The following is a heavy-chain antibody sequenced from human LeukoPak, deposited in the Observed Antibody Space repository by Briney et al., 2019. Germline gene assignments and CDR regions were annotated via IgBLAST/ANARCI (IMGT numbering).Heavy chain of an antibody. CDR1: GYTFTSYA. D-gene: IGHD2-2*01. CDR2: INAGNGNT. V-gene: IGHV1-3*01. Sequence: ASVKVSCKASGYTFTSYAMHWVRQAPGQRLEWMGWINAGNGNTKYPQKFQGRVTITRDTSASTAYMELSSLRSEDTAVYYCARAGTDIVVVPAAGGWFDPWGQGTLVTVSS. J-gene: IGHJ5*02. CDR3: ARAGTDIVVVPAAGGWFDP.